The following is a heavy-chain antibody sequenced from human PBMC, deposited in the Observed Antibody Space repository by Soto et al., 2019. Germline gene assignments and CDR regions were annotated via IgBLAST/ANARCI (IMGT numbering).Heavy chain of an antibody. Sequence: SETLSLTCTVSGGSISSGDYYWSWIRQPPGKGLEWIGYIYYSGSTYYNPSLKSRVTISVDTSKNQFSLKLSSVTAADTAVYYCARFLMRKYSSGWYWFDPWGQGTLVTVSS. J-gene: IGHJ5*02. CDR1: GGSISSGDYY. V-gene: IGHV4-30-4*01. CDR2: IYYSGST. CDR3: ARFLMRKYSSGWYWFDP. D-gene: IGHD6-19*01.